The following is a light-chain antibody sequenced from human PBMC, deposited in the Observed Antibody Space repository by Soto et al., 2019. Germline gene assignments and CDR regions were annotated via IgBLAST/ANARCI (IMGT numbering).Light chain of an antibody. CDR3: QQFNNYPHEIT. J-gene: IGKJ5*01. Sequence: AIQLTQSPSSLSASVGDRVTITCRASQGISSALAWYQQKPGKAPKLLIYDASSLESGVPSRFSGSGSGTDFTLTISSLQPEDFATYYCQQFNNYPHEITFGQGTHWRL. V-gene: IGKV1D-13*01. CDR2: DAS. CDR1: QGISSA.